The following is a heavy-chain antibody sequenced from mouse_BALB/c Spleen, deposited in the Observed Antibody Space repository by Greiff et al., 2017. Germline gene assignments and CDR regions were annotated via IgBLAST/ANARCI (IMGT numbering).Heavy chain of an antibody. J-gene: IGHJ4*01. D-gene: IGHD4-1*01. CDR1: GFTFSSFG. CDR3: ARDWVDD. V-gene: IGHV5-17*02. Sequence: EVKLVESGGGLVQPGGSRKLSCAASGFTFSSFGMHWVRQAPEKGLEWVAYISSGSSTIYYADTVKGRFTISRDNPKNTLFLQMTSLRSEDTAMYYCARDWVDDWGQGTSVTVSS. CDR2: ISSGSSTI.